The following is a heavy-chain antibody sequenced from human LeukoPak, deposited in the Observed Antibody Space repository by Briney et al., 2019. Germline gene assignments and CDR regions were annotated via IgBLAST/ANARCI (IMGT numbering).Heavy chain of an antibody. CDR1: GGSFSSYY. J-gene: IGHJ4*02. CDR3: ARGAPNGQLSSIAARGLFDY. D-gene: IGHD6-6*01. CDR2: IYYSGST. Sequence: SETLSLTCAVYGGSFSSYYWSWIRQPPGKGLEWIGYIYYSGSTNYNPSLKSRVTISVDTSKNQFSLKLSSVTAADTAVYYCARGAPNGQLSSIAARGLFDYWGQGTLVTVSS. V-gene: IGHV4-59*01.